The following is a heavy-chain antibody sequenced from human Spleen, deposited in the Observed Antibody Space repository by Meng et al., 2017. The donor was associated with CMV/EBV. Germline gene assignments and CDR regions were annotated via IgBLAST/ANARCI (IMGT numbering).Heavy chain of an antibody. D-gene: IGHD2-21*02. CDR3: ARAPIFTGGDCSH. Sequence: QVQLGQAGAEVKKPWASVKVSCKASGYTFTGYYMHWVRQAPGQGLEWMGWISGYNGNTKYAQKFQGRVTMTTDTSTSTAYMELRSLTSDDTAVYYCARAPIFTGGDCSHWGQGTLVTVSS. CDR1: GYTFTGYY. J-gene: IGHJ4*02. CDR2: ISGYNGNT. V-gene: IGHV1-18*04.